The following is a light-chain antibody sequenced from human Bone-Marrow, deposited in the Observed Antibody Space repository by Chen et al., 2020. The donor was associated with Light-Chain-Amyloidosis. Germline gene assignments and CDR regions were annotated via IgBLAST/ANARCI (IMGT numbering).Light chain of an antibody. V-gene: IGLV6-57*03. CDR2: END. Sequence: NFILTQDHSVSASPGETVTISCTRSSGDIATNYVQWYQQRPGSAPTTVIYENDLRPSGVPDRFSGSIDTSSNSASLTISGLETEDEADYYCQSYATNTWIFGGGTHLTV. CDR1: SGDIATNY. J-gene: IGLJ3*02. CDR3: QSYATNTWI.